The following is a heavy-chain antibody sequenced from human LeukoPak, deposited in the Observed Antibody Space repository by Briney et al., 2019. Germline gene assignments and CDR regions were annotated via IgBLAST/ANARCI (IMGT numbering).Heavy chain of an antibody. CDR2: INHSGST. CDR3: ARGRYYGSGSYYNVLDLDY. J-gene: IGHJ4*02. V-gene: IGHV4-34*01. CDR1: GGSFSGYY. D-gene: IGHD3-10*01. Sequence: SETLSLTCAVYGGSFSGYYWSWIRQPPGKGLEWIGEINHSGSTYYNPSLKSQVTISVDTSKNQFSLKLISVTAADTAVYYCARGRYYGSGSYYNVLDLDYWGQGTLVTVSS.